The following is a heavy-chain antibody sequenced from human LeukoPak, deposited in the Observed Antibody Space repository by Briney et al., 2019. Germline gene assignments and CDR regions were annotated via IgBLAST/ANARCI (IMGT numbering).Heavy chain of an antibody. CDR2: IIPIFGTA. V-gene: IGHV1-69*06. CDR1: GGTFSSYA. D-gene: IGHD3-3*01. J-gene: IGHJ4*02. Sequence: ASVKVSCKASGGTFSSYAISWVRQAPGQGLEWMGGIIPIFGTANYAQKFQGRVTITADKSTSTAYMELSSLRSEDTAVYYCARVPYYDFWSGYHWGQGTLVTVSS. CDR3: ARVPYYDFWSGYH.